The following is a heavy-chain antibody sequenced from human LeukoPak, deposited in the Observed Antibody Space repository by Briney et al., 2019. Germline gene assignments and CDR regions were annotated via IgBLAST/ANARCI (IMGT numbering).Heavy chain of an antibody. CDR3: AKAPGRLGELSLGGDYFDY. CDR1: GFTLSNSA. Sequence: SLRLSCAASGFTLSNSATRWVRQAPDERREWVAVISYDGSDTFYVDSVKGRFTVSRDNSKNTLSLQMNSLRGEDTAVYYCAKAPGRLGELSLGGDYFDYWGQGTLVTVSS. CDR2: ISYDGSDT. V-gene: IGHV3-30*18. D-gene: IGHD3-16*02. J-gene: IGHJ4*02.